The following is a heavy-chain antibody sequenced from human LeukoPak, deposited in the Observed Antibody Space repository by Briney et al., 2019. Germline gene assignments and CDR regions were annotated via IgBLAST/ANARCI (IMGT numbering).Heavy chain of an antibody. D-gene: IGHD1-26*01. CDR2: ISAYNGNT. CDR1: GGTFSSYA. CDR3: ARLSGSYTPFDY. V-gene: IGHV1-18*01. J-gene: IGHJ4*02. Sequence: GSSVKVSCKASGGTFSSYAISWVRQAPGQGLEWMGWISAYNGNTNYAQKLQGRVTMTTDTSTSTAYMELRSLRSDDTAVYYCARLSGSYTPFDYWGQGTLVTVSS.